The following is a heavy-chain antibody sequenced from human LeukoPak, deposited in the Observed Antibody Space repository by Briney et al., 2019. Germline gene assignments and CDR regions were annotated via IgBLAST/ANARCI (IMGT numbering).Heavy chain of an antibody. V-gene: IGHV3-30*18. CDR3: AKDVSWNWFDP. J-gene: IGHJ5*02. CDR2: ISYDGSNK. Sequence: GRSLRLSCAASGCTFSTYAMHCVRQAPGKGLEWVAVISYDGSNKYYADSVKGRFTISRDDSKNTLYLQMNTLRAEDAAVYYCAKDVSWNWFDPWGQGTLVTVSS. CDR1: GCTFSTYA.